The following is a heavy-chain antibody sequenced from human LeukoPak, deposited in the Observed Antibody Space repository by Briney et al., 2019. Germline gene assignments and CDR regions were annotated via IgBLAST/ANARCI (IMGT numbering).Heavy chain of an antibody. CDR1: GFTFSSYW. Sequence: SGGSLRLSCAASGFTFSSYWMTWVRQAPGKGLEWVANIKEDGSKKNYVDSVKGRFTISRDNAKNSLYLQMNSLRAEDTAVYYCARDIVGASDYWGQGTLVTVSS. J-gene: IGHJ4*02. D-gene: IGHD1-26*01. V-gene: IGHV3-7*03. CDR3: ARDIVGASDY. CDR2: IKEDGSKK.